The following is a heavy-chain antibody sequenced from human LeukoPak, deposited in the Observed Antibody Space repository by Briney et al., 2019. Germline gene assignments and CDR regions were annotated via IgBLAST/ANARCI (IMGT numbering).Heavy chain of an antibody. CDR2: IKQDGSEK. D-gene: IGHD6-13*01. CDR3: AKDISPFYSSSWLIRAFDI. J-gene: IGHJ3*02. Sequence: GGSLRLSCAASGFTFSNYWMSWVRQAPGKGLEWVANIKQDGSEKYYVNSVKGRFTISRDNAKNSLYLQMNSLRAEDMALYYCAKDISPFYSSSWLIRAFDIWGQETMVTVSS. CDR1: GFTFSNYW. V-gene: IGHV3-7*03.